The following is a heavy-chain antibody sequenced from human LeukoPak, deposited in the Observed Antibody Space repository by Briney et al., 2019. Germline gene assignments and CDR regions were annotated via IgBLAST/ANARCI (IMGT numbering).Heavy chain of an antibody. V-gene: IGHV3-48*01. J-gene: IGHJ5*02. CDR2: ISSSSRTI. CDR1: GFTFSSYT. CDR3: AKDYSKTSYYGSGTYYRPNWFDP. D-gene: IGHD3-10*01. Sequence: GGSLRLSCAASGFTFSSYTMNWVRQAPGKGLEWVSSISSSSRTIYYADSVKGRFTISRDNAKNSLYLQMNSLRAEDTAVYYCAKDYSKTSYYGSGTYYRPNWFDPWGQGTLVTVSS.